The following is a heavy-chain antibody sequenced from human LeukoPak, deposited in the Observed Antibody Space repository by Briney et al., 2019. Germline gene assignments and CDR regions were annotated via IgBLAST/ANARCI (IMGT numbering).Heavy chain of an antibody. CDR1: GGSISSGGYY. CDR3: ARESPAICFDY. Sequence: SQTLSLTCTVSGGSISSGGYYWSWIRQHPGKGLEWIGYIYYSGSTYYNPSLKSRVAISVDTSKNQFSLKPSSVTAADTAVYYCARESPAICFDYWGQGTLVTVSS. V-gene: IGHV4-31*03. D-gene: IGHD2-2*01. CDR2: IYYSGST. J-gene: IGHJ4*02.